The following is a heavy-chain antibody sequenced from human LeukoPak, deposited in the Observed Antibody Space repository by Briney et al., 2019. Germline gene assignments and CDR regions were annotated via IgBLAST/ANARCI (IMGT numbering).Heavy chain of an antibody. D-gene: IGHD2-15*01. CDR3: AKGQLRYCSGGSCYAPDDY. V-gene: IGHV3-30*18. CDR1: GFTFSSYG. CDR2: ISYDGSNK. J-gene: IGHJ4*02. Sequence: GGSLRLSCAASGFTFSSYGMHWVRQAPGKGLEWVAVISYDGSNKYYADSVKGRFTISRDNSKNTLYLQMNSLRAEDTAVYYCAKGQLRYCSGGSCYAPDDYWGQETLVTVSS.